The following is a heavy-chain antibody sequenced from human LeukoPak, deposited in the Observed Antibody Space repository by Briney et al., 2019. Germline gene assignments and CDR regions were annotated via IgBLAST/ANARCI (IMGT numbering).Heavy chain of an antibody. CDR1: GITLSNYG. J-gene: IGHJ6*02. CDR3: AREGGGSGIYYSVGMDV. CDR2: ISDSGGST. D-gene: IGHD3-10*01. V-gene: IGHV3-23*01. Sequence: GGSLRLSCAVSGITLSNYGMSWVRQAPGKGLEWVAGISDSGGSTNYADSVKGRFTISRDNPKNTLYLQMNSLRAEDTAVYYCAREGGGSGIYYSVGMDVWGQGTTVTVSS.